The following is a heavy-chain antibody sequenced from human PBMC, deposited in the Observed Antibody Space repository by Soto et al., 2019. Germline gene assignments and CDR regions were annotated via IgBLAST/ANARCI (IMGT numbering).Heavy chain of an antibody. J-gene: IGHJ4*02. D-gene: IGHD6-19*01. CDR2: MSHSVHT. Sequence: QLQESGPGLVKPSGTLSLTCAVSGGSGTTNYWWGWVRQAPVTGLEWSGDMSHSVHTNYSPSLKSRVTLSVNTSTNKCSLELKSVTPADTDVYFCGRRSGCYPMHSWGQGTLVTVSS. CDR3: GRRSGCYPMHS. V-gene: IGHV4-4*02. CDR1: GGSGTTNYW.